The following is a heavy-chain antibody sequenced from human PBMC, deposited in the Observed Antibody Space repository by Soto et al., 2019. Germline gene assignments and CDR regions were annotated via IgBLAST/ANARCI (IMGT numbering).Heavy chain of an antibody. V-gene: IGHV4-34*01. Sequence: SETLSLTCAVSGRSLSGYFWAWLRQPPGEGLEWIGEISPSGYPSYNPLLRGRVALSADASTNRLSLILSSVTAADTAVYYCARRGPPDPEYYYLDVWGQGTTVTVSS. J-gene: IGHJ6*03. CDR1: GRSLSGYF. CDR2: ISPSGYP. D-gene: IGHD2-2*01. CDR3: ARRGPPDPEYYYLDV.